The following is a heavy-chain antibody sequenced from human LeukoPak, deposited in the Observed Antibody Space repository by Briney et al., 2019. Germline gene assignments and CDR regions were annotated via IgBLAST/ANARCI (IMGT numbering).Heavy chain of an antibody. CDR1: GFTFGGYA. CDR2: IRSKDYGGTT. CDR3: LSGARGSSTRPDY. J-gene: IGHJ4*02. Sequence: PGGSLRLSCTTSGFTFGGYAMSWVRQAPGKGLEWVGFIRSKDYGGTTEYAASVKGRFTISRDDSKSIAYLQMNSLKTEDTAVYYCLSGARGSSTRPDYWGQGTLATVSS. D-gene: IGHD6-6*01. V-gene: IGHV3-49*04.